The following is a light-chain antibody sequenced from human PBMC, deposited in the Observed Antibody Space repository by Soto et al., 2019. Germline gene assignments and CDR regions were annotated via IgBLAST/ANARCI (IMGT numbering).Light chain of an antibody. Sequence: QSVLTQPASVSGSPGQSITISCTGTSSDVGGYKYVSWYQQHPDKAPKLIIFEVSNRPSGISSRFSGSKSGNTASLTISGLQAEDEANYYCGSFAGPVWVFGGGTQLTVL. J-gene: IGLJ3*02. CDR2: EVS. CDR3: GSFAGPVWV. CDR1: SSDVGGYKY. V-gene: IGLV2-14*01.